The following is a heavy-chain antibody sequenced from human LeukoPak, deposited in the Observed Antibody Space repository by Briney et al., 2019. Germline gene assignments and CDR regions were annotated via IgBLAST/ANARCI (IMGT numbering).Heavy chain of an antibody. CDR3: AKDAHCSSTRCPDPHYYFYGMDV. Sequence: GGSLRLSCGASGFNFQHYAIQWGRHATGKGVEWVSRISGDGGTTFYANSIRRRFTISRDNSNTSLFLQMTSLASEDPAVYYCAKDAHCSSTRCPDPHYYFYGMDVWGQGTTVAVSS. CDR1: GFNFQHYA. J-gene: IGHJ6*02. V-gene: IGHV3-43*02. D-gene: IGHD2-2*01. CDR2: ISGDGGTT.